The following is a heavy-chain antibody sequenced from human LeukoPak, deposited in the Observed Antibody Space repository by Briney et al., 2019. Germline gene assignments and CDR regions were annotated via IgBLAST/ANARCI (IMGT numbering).Heavy chain of an antibody. D-gene: IGHD5-24*01. CDR2: IKQDGSEK. V-gene: IGHV3-7*01. Sequence: GGSLRLSCVASGFTFSNYWMSWVRQAPGKGLEWVANIKQDGSEKYYVDSVKGRFTISRDNAKNSLYLQMNSLRAEDTGVYYCASEDGYFDYWGQGTLVTVSS. J-gene: IGHJ4*02. CDR1: GFTFSNYW. CDR3: ASEDGYFDY.